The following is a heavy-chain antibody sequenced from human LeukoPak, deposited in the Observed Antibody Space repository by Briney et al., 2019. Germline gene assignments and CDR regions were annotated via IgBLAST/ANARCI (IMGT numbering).Heavy chain of an antibody. V-gene: IGHV3-48*01. CDR3: GRDRRQIYYGVDV. Sequence: GGSLRLSCAASGFSFTIYSMNWVRQAPGKGLEWVSFISDSGRVTYYADSVRGRFTISRDTATNSLYLQMNSLRAEDTAVYYCGRDRRQIYYGVDVWGQGTTVTVSS. CDR1: GFSFTIYS. CDR2: ISDSGRVT. J-gene: IGHJ6*02.